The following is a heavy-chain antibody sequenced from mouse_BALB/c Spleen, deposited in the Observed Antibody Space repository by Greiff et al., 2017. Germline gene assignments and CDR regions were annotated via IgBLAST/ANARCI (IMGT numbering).Heavy chain of an antibody. V-gene: IGHV1-69*02. CDR2: IDPSDSET. CDR1: GYTFTSYW. J-gene: IGHJ4*01. Sequence: QVQLQQPGAELVKPGAPVKLSCKASGYTFTSYWMNWVKQRPGRGLEWIGRIDPSDSETHSNQKFKDKATLTVDKSSSTAYIQLSSLTSEDSAVYYSARENGYPSMDYWGQGTSVTVSS. D-gene: IGHD2-2*01. CDR3: ARENGYPSMDY.